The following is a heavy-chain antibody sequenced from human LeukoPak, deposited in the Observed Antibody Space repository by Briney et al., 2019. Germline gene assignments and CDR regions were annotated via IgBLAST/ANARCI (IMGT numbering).Heavy chain of an antibody. V-gene: IGHV3-74*01. Sequence: GGSLRLSCAASGFTFSSYWMHWVRQAPGKGLVWVSRINSDGSSTSYADSVKGRFTISRDNAKNTLYLQMNSPSAEDTAVYYCARDLGFSVYDPQRYYYGMDVWGQGTTVTVSS. CDR2: INSDGSST. CDR3: ARDLGFSVYDPQRYYYGMDV. D-gene: IGHD5/OR15-5a*01. CDR1: GFTFSSYW. J-gene: IGHJ6*02.